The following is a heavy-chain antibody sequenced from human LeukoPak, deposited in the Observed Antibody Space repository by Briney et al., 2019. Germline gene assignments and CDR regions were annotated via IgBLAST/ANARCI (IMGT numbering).Heavy chain of an antibody. J-gene: IGHJ6*03. CDR2: IYYSGST. D-gene: IGHD6-13*01. CDR1: GGSISSYY. Sequence: PSETLSLTCTVSGGSISSYYWSWIRQPPGKGLEWIGYIYYSGSTNYNPSLKSRVTISVDTSKNQFSLKLSSVTAADTAVYYCARSYIAAAGPYYYYYMDVWGKGTTVTISS. CDR3: ARSYIAAAGPYYYYYMDV. V-gene: IGHV4-59*12.